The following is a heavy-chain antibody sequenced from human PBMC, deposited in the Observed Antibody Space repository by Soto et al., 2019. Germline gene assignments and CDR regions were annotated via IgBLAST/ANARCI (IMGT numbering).Heavy chain of an antibody. D-gene: IGHD5-18*01. Sequence: PGGSLRLSCAASGFTFSSYSMNWVRQAPGKGLEWVSSISSSSSYIYYAGSVKGRFTISRDNAKNSLYLQMNSLRAEDTAVYYCARVGGYSYGYGSAFDIWGQGTMVTVSS. V-gene: IGHV3-21*01. CDR3: ARVGGYSYGYGSAFDI. CDR2: ISSSSSYI. J-gene: IGHJ3*02. CDR1: GFTFSSYS.